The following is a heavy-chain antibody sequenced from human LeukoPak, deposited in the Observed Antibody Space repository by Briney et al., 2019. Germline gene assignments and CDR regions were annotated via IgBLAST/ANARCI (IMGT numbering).Heavy chain of an antibody. D-gene: IGHD5-24*01. J-gene: IGHJ5*02. V-gene: IGHV4-34*01. CDR1: GGSFSGYY. CDR2: INHSGST. Sequence: PSETLSLTCAVYGGSFSGYYWSWIRQPPGKGLEWIGEINHSGSTNYNPSLKSRVTISVDTSKSQFSLKLSSVTAADTAVYYCARKRGWFDPWGQGTLVTVSS. CDR3: ARKRGWFDP.